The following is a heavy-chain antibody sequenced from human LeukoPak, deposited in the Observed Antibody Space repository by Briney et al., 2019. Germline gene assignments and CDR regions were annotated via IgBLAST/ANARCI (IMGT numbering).Heavy chain of an antibody. CDR2: ISGSGGST. J-gene: IGHJ4*02. CDR3: AKDRSRGSSSVFDY. D-gene: IGHD6-6*01. CDR1: GFTFDNYA. V-gene: IGHV3-23*01. Sequence: GGSLRLSCAASGFTFDNYAMSWVRQAPGKGLEWVSAISGSGGSTYCADSVKGRFTISRDNSKNTLYLQMNSLRAEDTAVYYYAKDRSRGSSSVFDYWGQGTLVTVSS.